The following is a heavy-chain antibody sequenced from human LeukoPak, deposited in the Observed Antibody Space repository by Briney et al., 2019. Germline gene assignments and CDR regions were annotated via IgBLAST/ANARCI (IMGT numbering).Heavy chain of an antibody. Sequence: SETLSLTCTVSGGSISSSSYYWSWIWQPPGKGLEWIGYIYYSGSTNYNPSLKSRVTISVDTSKNQFSLKLSSVTAADTAVYYCARVLRYSSGWSPYYYYYMDVWGKGTTVTISS. CDR1: GGSISSSSYY. V-gene: IGHV4-61*01. CDR2: IYYSGST. CDR3: ARVLRYSSGWSPYYYYYMDV. D-gene: IGHD6-19*01. J-gene: IGHJ6*03.